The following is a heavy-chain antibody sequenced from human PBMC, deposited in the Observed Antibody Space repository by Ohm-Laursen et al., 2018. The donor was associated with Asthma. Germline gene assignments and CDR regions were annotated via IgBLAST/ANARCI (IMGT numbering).Heavy chain of an antibody. D-gene: IGHD3-3*01. Sequence: SVKVSCKASGYTFTSYYMHWVRQAPGQGLEWMGIINPSGGSTSYAQKFQGRVTMTRDTSTSTVYMELSSLRSEDTAVYYCARDRRVPYYDFWSGHDYWGQGTLVTVSS. CDR2: INPSGGST. CDR3: ARDRRVPYYDFWSGHDY. V-gene: IGHV1-46*03. CDR1: GYTFTSYY. J-gene: IGHJ4*02.